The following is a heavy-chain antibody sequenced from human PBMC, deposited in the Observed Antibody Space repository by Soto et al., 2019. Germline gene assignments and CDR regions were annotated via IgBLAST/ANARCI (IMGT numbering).Heavy chain of an antibody. D-gene: IGHD2-2*01. V-gene: IGHV4-34*01. J-gene: IGHJ5*02. CDR1: GGSFSGYY. Sequence: PSETLSLTCAVYGGSFSGYYWSWIRQPPGKGLEWIGEINHSGSTNYNPSLKSRVTISVDTSKNQFSLKLSSVTAADTAVYYCARARYCSSTSCPYNWFDPWGQGTLVTVSS. CDR2: INHSGST. CDR3: ARARYCSSTSCPYNWFDP.